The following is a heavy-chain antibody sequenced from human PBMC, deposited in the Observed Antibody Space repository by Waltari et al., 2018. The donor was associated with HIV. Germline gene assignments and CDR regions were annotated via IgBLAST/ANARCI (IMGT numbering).Heavy chain of an antibody. D-gene: IGHD2-15*01. V-gene: IGHV3-74*01. Sequence: VQLVESAGGPIKNGGSVRLSCTASRLSGGHPWRDCVRTVTGKGLVWVARLNSDGSSRNYADAVKGRFVISRDNARNTVYLQLNSLRVEDTAMYFCARASHYIEFSTFDGDYYFDVWGRGTRVAVSS. CDR3: ARASHYIEFSTFDGDYYFDV. CDR1: RLSGGHPW. CDR2: LNSDGSSR. J-gene: IGHJ4*02.